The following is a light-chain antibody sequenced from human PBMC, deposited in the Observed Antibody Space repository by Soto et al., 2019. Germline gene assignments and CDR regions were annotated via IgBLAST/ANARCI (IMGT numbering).Light chain of an antibody. CDR3: GSYTSSTTFV. CDR2: DVT. CDR1: SSDVGGYNH. V-gene: IGLV2-14*03. Sequence: QSVLPQPASVSGSPGQSITISCTGTSSDVGGYNHVSWYQQHPGKAPKLMISDVTNRPSGVSNRFSGSKSGNTASLTISGLQAEDEAEYYCGSYTSSTTFVFGTGTRSPS. J-gene: IGLJ1*01.